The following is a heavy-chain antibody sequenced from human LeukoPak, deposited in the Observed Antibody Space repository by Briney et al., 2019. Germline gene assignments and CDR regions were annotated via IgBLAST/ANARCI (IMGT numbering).Heavy chain of an antibody. J-gene: IGHJ4*02. D-gene: IGHD5-18*01. V-gene: IGHV1-24*01. CDR2: FDPEDGET. CDR3: ATNQGGYSYGYAFDY. Sequence: PGASVKVSCKVSGYTLTELSMHWVRQAPGKGLEWMGGFDPEDGETIYAQKFQGRVTMTEDTSTDTAYMELSSLRSGDTAVYYCATNQGGYSYGYAFDYWGQGTLVTVSS. CDR1: GYTLTELS.